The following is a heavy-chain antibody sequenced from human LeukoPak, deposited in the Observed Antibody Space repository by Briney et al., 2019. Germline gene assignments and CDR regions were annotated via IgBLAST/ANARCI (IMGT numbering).Heavy chain of an antibody. Sequence: GASVEVSCKASGGTFSSYTISWVRQAPGQGLEWMGRIIPILGIANYAQKFQGRVTITADKSTSTAYMELSSLRSEDTAVYYCARDFWSGQIPGDYWGQGTLVTVSS. J-gene: IGHJ4*02. CDR1: GGTFSSYT. D-gene: IGHD3-3*01. CDR2: IIPILGIA. V-gene: IGHV1-69*02. CDR3: ARDFWSGQIPGDY.